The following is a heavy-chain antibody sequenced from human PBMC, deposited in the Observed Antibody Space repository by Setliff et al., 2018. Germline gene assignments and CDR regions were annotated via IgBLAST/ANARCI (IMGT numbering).Heavy chain of an antibody. J-gene: IGHJ4*02. V-gene: IGHV3-48*04. D-gene: IGHD3-10*01. Sequence: HPGGSLSLSCAASGFTFSTSSMNWVRLAPGKGLEWVSYISRTYSTIYYADSVKGRFTISKDNAKNSLYLQMNSLRAEDTAVSYCARVASAPYGSGSDYIRALDYWGQGTLVTVSS. CDR1: GFTFSTSS. CDR3: ARVASAPYGSGSDYIRALDY. CDR2: ISRTYSTI.